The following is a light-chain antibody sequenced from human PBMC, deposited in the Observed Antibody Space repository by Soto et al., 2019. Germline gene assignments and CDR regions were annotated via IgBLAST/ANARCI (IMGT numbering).Light chain of an antibody. J-gene: IGKJ5*01. CDR1: QSVSST. CDR3: QHFRSNTFT. V-gene: IGKV3-11*01. CDR2: GAS. Sequence: EVVLTQSPATLSLSPGERATLSCRASQSVSSTLAWYQQKPGQAPSLLIYGASTRATGIPARFSGSGSGTDFTLTISSLEPGDFAVYYCQHFRSNTFTFGPGTRVEI.